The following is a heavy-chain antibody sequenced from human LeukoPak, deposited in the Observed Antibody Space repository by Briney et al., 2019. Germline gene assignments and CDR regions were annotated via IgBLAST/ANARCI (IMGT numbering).Heavy chain of an antibody. V-gene: IGHV3-53*01. CDR1: GLTVSTNY. Sequence: GGSRRLSCTAAGLTVSTNYMNWVRQAPGKGLGLVSVIYSSGTTYYADSGKGRFTISRDKSKNTLYLQMNSLRPEDTAMYYCARLEVRGVIGPWGQGTLVAVSS. D-gene: IGHD3-10*01. J-gene: IGHJ5*02. CDR3: ARLEVRGVIGP. CDR2: IYSSGTT.